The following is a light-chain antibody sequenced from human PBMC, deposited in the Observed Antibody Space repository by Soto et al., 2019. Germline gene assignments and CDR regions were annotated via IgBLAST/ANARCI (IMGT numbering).Light chain of an antibody. V-gene: IGLV2-8*01. J-gene: IGLJ2*01. CDR2: EVS. CDR3: SSYAGSNNPL. CDR1: SSDVGGYNY. Sequence: QSALTQPPSASGSPGQSVTISCTGTSSDVGGYNYVSWYQQHPGKAPKLMIYEVSKRPSGVPERFSGSKSGNTASLTVSGLQAEDEADYYCSSYAGSNNPLFGGGTKLTVL.